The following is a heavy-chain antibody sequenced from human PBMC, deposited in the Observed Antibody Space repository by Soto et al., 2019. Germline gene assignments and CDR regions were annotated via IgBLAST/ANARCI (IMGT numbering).Heavy chain of an antibody. CDR1: GGSISRYY. J-gene: IGHJ3*02. CDR2: IYYNGST. D-gene: IGHD1-1*01. V-gene: IGHV4-59*01. CDR3: ARGGGTTDAFDI. Sequence: PSETLSLTCTVCGGSISRYYWSWILQPPWKGLEWIGDIYYNGSTNYNPSLKSRVTISVDTSKKQFSLKLSSVNAADTAVYYGARGGGTTDAFDIWGQGTMVTVSS.